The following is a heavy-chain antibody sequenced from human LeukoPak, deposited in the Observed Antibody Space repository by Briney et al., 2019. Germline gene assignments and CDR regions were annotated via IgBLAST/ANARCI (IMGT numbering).Heavy chain of an antibody. CDR1: GFTFSIYT. CDR3: ATGGYDSSGLYFDY. CDR2: MSSSAGYI. V-gene: IGHV3-21*01. D-gene: IGHD3-22*01. J-gene: IGHJ4*02. Sequence: GGSLRLSCAASGFTFSIYTMNWVRQAPGKGLEWVSSMSSSAGYIYYADSLKGRFTISRDNAKNSLYLQMNSLRAEDTAVYYCATGGYDSSGLYFDYWGQGTLVTVSS.